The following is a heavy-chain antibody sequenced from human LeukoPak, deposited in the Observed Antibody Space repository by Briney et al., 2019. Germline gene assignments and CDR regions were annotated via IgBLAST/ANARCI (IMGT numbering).Heavy chain of an antibody. Sequence: GGSLRLSCAASGFTFSDYYMSWIRQAPGKGLEWVSYISSSGNIIYYADSVKGRFTISRDNAKNSLYLQMNSLRAEDTAVYYCARRRYNWNAIDYWGQGTLLTVSS. D-gene: IGHD1-20*01. V-gene: IGHV3-11*01. J-gene: IGHJ4*02. CDR1: GFTFSDYY. CDR3: ARRRYNWNAIDY. CDR2: ISSSGNII.